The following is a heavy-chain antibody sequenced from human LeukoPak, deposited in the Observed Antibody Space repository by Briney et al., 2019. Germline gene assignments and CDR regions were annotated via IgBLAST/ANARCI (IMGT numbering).Heavy chain of an antibody. Sequence: GESLKISCKGSGYSFATYWIGWVRQMPGKGLEWMGIIYPADSDARYSPSFQGQATISADKSISTAYLQWGSLKASDTAMYYCARRGGGYVDFWGQGTLVTVSS. CDR1: GYSFATYW. D-gene: IGHD2-15*01. CDR3: ARRGGGYVDF. CDR2: IYPADSDA. V-gene: IGHV5-51*01. J-gene: IGHJ4*02.